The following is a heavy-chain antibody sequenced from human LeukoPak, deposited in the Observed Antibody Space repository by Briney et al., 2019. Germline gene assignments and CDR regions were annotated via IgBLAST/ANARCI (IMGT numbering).Heavy chain of an antibody. V-gene: IGHV3-23*01. D-gene: IGHD4-17*01. CDR1: GFTFSTYA. J-gene: IGHJ4*02. Sequence: GGSLRLSCAASGFTFSTYAMSWVRQAPGKGLEWVSAISGSGGSTYYADSVTGRFTISRDNSKNTLYRQMNSLRAEDTAVYYCAKDRLVATVTTTGDHDYWGQGTLVTVSS. CDR2: ISGSGGST. CDR3: AKDRLVATVTTTGDHDY.